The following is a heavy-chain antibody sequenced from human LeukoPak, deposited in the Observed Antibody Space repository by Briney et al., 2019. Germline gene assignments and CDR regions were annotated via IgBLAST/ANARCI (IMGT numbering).Heavy chain of an antibody. Sequence: ASVKVSCKVSGYNLTELSMHWVRQAPGKGLEWMGGFHPGDGAMVYAQRFQGRVTMTEDTSTDTVYMELSSLKSEDTAVYYCAAGGFYDLLPYWGQGTLVTVSS. CDR2: FHPGDGAM. J-gene: IGHJ4*02. V-gene: IGHV1-24*01. D-gene: IGHD3-9*01. CDR3: AAGGFYDLLPY. CDR1: GYNLTELS.